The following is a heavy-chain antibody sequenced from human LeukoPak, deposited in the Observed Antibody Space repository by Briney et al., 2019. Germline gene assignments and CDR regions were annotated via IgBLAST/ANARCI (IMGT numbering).Heavy chain of an antibody. D-gene: IGHD3-22*01. CDR3: ARSESTYYYDISGYLSDP. CDR1: GYTFTSYG. J-gene: IGHJ5*02. CDR2: ISAYNGYT. V-gene: IGHV1-18*01. Sequence: GASVKVSCKASGYTFTSYGITWVRQAPGQGLEWIGWISAYNGYTNYAQKLQGRVLMTTDTSTSTAYMELRRLRSDDTAVYYCARSESTYYYDISGYLSDPWGQGTLVTVSS.